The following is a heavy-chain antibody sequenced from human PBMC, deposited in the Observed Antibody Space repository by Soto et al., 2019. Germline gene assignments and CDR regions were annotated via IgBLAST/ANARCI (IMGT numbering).Heavy chain of an antibody. CDR3: ARDGYGSGSCYYKFDY. CDR1: GYTFTGYY. D-gene: IGHD3-10*01. V-gene: IGHV1-2*02. CDR2: INPNSGGT. J-gene: IGHJ4*02. Sequence: GSSVKVACKASGYTFTGYYMHWVRQAPGQGLEWMGWINPNSGGTNYAQKFQGRVTMTRDTSISTAYMELSRLRSDDKAVYYCARDGYGSGSCYYKFDYWGQGTLVTVSS.